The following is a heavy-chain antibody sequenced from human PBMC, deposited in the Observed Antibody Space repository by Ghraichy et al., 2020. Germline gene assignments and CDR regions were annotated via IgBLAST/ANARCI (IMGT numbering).Heavy chain of an antibody. J-gene: IGHJ4*02. Sequence: GESLNISCAASGFTFSSYSMNWVRQAPGKGLEWVSSISSSSSYIYYADSVKGRFTISRDNAKNSLYLQMNSLRAEDTAVYYCAREGGSGPYFDYWGQGTLVTVSS. V-gene: IGHV3-21*01. CDR3: AREGGSGPYFDY. CDR1: GFTFSSYS. D-gene: IGHD3-10*01. CDR2: ISSSSSYI.